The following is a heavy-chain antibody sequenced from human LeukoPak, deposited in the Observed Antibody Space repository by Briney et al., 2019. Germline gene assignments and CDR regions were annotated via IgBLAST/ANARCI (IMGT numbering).Heavy chain of an antibody. D-gene: IGHD6-13*01. J-gene: IGHJ4*02. V-gene: IGHV4-59*08. CDR2: IYYSGST. Sequence: PSDTLSLTCTVSGGSISSYYWSWIRQPPGKGLEWIPYIYYSGSTNYNPSLKSRVTISADTSKNQFSLKQSSVTAADTAVYYCARRGYTSSTYYFDYWGQGTLVTVSS. CDR1: GGSISSYY. CDR3: ARRGYTSSTYYFDY.